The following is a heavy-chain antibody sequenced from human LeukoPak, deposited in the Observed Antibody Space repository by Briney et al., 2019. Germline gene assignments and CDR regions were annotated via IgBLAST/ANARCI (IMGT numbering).Heavy chain of an antibody. CDR1: GYTFTSYD. J-gene: IGHJ4*02. CDR3: ARAFGYSYGYFYYFDY. V-gene: IGHV1-8*01. CDR2: MNPNSGNT. Sequence: ASVKVSCKASGYTFTSYDINWVRHATGQGLEWMGWMNPNSGNTGYAQKFQGRVTMTRNTSISTAYMELSSLRSEDTAVYYCARAFGYSYGYFYYFDYWGQGTLVTVSS. D-gene: IGHD5-18*01.